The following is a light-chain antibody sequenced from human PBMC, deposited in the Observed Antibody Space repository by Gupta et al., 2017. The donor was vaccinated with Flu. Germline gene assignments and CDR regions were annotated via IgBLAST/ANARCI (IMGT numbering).Light chain of an antibody. V-gene: IGKV1-9*01. CDR2: AAS. J-gene: IGKJ3*01. CDR1: QGISSY. Sequence: DIQLTQSPSFLSASVGDRVIITCRASQGISSYLAWYQQKPGKAPKLLIYAASTLQSGVPSRFSGSGSGTEFTLTISSLQPEDFATYYCQQLNTYPITFGHGTKVDIK. CDR3: QQLNTYPIT.